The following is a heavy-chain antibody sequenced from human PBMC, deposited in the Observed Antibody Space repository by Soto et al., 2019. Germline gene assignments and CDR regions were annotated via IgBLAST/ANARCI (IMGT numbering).Heavy chain of an antibody. D-gene: IGHD2-8*02. J-gene: IGHJ6*02. V-gene: IGHV1-2*02. Sequence: ASVKVSCQSSGDTFTAYYVQWVRQAPRQGLQWMGWISTNSGGTNYARKVQGRVTMTRDTSISTAYMKLSRLRSDDTAVYYCARTRLYCTGCGMDVWGQGTTVTVSS. CDR2: ISTNSGGT. CDR1: GDTFTAYY. CDR3: ARTRLYCTGCGMDV.